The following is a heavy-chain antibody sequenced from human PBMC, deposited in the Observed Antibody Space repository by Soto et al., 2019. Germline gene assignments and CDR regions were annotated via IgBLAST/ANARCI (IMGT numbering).Heavy chain of an antibody. CDR2: ITNNGGT. CDR1: GDSISRSSYN. CDR3: ASRYASSEFDH. Sequence: SGTLSLTCSVSGDSISRSSYNWGWNRQSPGEGRACIASITNNGGTQYNPSLKSRVTIFVDTSKNEFSLKVTSVTAADTGVYFCASRYASSEFDHWGKGSLVTVSS. D-gene: IGHD2-2*01. V-gene: IGHV4-39*01. J-gene: IGHJ4*02.